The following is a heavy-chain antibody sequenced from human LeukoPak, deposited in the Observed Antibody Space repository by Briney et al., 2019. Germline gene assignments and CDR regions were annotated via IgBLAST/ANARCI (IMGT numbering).Heavy chain of an antibody. D-gene: IGHD2-15*01. J-gene: IGHJ5*02. CDR2: IYYSGST. CDR1: GGSINSSSYY. V-gene: IGHV4-61*01. Sequence: PSETLSLTCTVSGGSINSSSYYWSWIRQPPGKGLEWIGYIYYSGSTNYNPSLKSRVTISVDTSKNQFSLKLSSVTAADTAVYYCARSHYCSGGSCYWFDPWGQGTLVTVSS. CDR3: ARSHYCSGGSCYWFDP.